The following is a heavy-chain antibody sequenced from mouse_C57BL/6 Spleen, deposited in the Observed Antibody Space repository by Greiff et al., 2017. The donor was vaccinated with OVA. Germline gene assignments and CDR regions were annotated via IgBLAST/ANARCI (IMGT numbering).Heavy chain of an antibody. Sequence: DVHLVESGGGLVKPGGSLKLSCAASGFTFSDYGMHWVRQAPEKGLEWVAYISSGSSTIYYADTVKGRFTISRDNAKNNLFLHMTSLRSEDTAMDYGAKYPYCGSSYVDYWGQGTTLTVSS. J-gene: IGHJ2*01. CDR2: ISSGSSTI. D-gene: IGHD1-1*01. CDR3: AKYPYCGSSYVDY. V-gene: IGHV5-17*01. CDR1: GFTFSDYG.